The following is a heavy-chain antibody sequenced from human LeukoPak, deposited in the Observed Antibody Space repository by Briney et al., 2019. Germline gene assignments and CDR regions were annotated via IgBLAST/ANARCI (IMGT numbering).Heavy chain of an antibody. Sequence: GGSLRLSCAASGFTFSSYSMNWVRQAPGKGLEWALYISSSSSTIYYADSVKGRFTISRDNAKNSLYLQMNSLRAEDTAVYYCARERGEDYTVDYWGQGTLVTVSS. J-gene: IGHJ4*02. D-gene: IGHD4-11*01. CDR2: ISSSSSTI. CDR3: ARERGEDYTVDY. CDR1: GFTFSSYS. V-gene: IGHV3-48*04.